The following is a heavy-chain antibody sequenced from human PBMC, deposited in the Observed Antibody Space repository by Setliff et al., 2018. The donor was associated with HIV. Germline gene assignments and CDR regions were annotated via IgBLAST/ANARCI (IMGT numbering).Heavy chain of an antibody. CDR1: GFTFGDYA. D-gene: IGHD1-26*01. J-gene: IGHJ4*01. CDR3: ARDKWASGFDF. CDR2: ISMSSHTSV. V-gene: IGHV3-48*01. Sequence: GGSLRLSCTASGFTFGDYAMSWVRQAPGKGLEWVSYISMSSHTSVIYSDSVKGRFTISRGNARNSFYLQMNSLGVDDTAVYFCARDKWASGFDFWGHGTLVTVSS.